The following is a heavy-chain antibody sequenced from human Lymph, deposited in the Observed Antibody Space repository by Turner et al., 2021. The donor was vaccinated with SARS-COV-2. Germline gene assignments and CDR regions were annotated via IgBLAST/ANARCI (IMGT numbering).Heavy chain of an antibody. J-gene: IGHJ4*02. D-gene: IGHD1-26*01. CDR2: INWSGGSI. CDR1: GFTFDDYA. Sequence: EVQLLESGGGLVQPGRSLRLSCAASGFTFDDYAMHWVRQAPGKGLEWVSGINWSGGSIAYADSVKGRFTISRDNPKNSLYLQMNSLRAEDTAFYYCAKDLAGTYYSSFDYWGQGTLVTVSS. V-gene: IGHV3-9*01. CDR3: AKDLAGTYYSSFDY.